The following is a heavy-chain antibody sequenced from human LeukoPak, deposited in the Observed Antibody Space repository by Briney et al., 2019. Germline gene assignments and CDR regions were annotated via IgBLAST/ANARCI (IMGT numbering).Heavy chain of an antibody. V-gene: IGHV3-48*01. CDR2: ITGSATTT. CDR3: ARDVGXRSWFDP. CDR1: GFTFNTFG. Sequence: GGSLRLSCATSGFTFNTFGMHWVRQAPGKGLEWVSYITGSATTTYYADSVKGRFTISRDNGKNSLYLQMNSLRAEDTSVYYCARDVGXRSWFDPWGQGTLXXVSS. J-gene: IGHJ5*02. D-gene: IGHD3-22*01.